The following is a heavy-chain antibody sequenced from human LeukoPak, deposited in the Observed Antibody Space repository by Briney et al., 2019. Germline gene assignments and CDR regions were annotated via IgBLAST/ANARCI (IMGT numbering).Heavy chain of an antibody. Sequence: SETLSLTCTVSGGSISGYYWSWIRQPPGKGLEWIGYIYYSGSTNYNPSLKSRVTVSVDTSKNQFSLKLSSLTAADTAVYYCARAVLSYCRGGSCPYFDYWGQGTLVTVSS. CDR3: ARAVLSYCRGGSCPYFDY. CDR1: GGSISGYY. V-gene: IGHV4-59*01. J-gene: IGHJ4*01. CDR2: IYYSGST. D-gene: IGHD2-15*01.